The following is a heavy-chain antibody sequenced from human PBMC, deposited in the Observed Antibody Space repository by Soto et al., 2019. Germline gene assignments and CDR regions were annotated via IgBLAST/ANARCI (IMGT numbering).Heavy chain of an antibody. CDR2: ISCCGGST. CDR1: GFNIKKFA. V-gene: IGHV3-23*01. CDR3: AKADGEQWLIPHLDN. D-gene: IGHD6-19*01. Sequence: EVQLLESGGGVVQPGGSQRLSCEASGFNIKKFAMGWVRQAPGEGLEWVSGISCCGGSTFYADSVKGRFSLARDDSKNTLSLQLNSLRVEDTAHYYCAKADGEQWLIPHLDNWGQGTQVTVS. J-gene: IGHJ1*01.